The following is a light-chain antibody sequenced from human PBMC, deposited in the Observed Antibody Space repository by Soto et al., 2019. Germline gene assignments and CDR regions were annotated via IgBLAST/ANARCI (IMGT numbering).Light chain of an antibody. V-gene: IGLV2-14*01. CDR3: ISYTSSSTYV. Sequence: QSVLTQPASVSGFPGQSITISCSGTSSDVGGYNYVSWYQHHPGKAPKLMIYDVSYRPSGVSNRFSGSKSGNTASLTISGLQAEDEAGYHCISYTSSSTYVFGAGTKVTVL. CDR2: DVS. CDR1: SSDVGGYNY. J-gene: IGLJ1*01.